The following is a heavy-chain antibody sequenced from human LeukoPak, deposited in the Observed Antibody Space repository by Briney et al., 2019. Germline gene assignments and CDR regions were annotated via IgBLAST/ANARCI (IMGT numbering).Heavy chain of an antibody. D-gene: IGHD3-3*01. J-gene: IGHJ5*02. Sequence: ASVKVSCKASGYTFTGYYMHWVRQAPGQGLEWMGWINPNSGGTNYAQKFQGSVTMTRDTSISTAYMELSRLRSDDTAVYYYARVDLWQNLFHPWGQGTLVTVSS. V-gene: IGHV1-2*02. CDR1: GYTFTGYY. CDR3: ARVDLWQNLFHP. CDR2: INPNSGGT.